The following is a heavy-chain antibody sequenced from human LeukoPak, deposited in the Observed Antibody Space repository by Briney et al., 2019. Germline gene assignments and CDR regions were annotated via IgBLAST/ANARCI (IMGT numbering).Heavy chain of an antibody. Sequence: SETLSLTCTVSGGSISSGDYYWSWISQPPGKGLEWIGYIYYSGSTYYNPSLKSRVTISVDTSKNQFSLKLSSVTAADTAVYYCASGGYCSGGSCRPFDYWGQGTLVTVSS. CDR1: GGSISSGDYY. J-gene: IGHJ4*02. CDR2: IYYSGST. D-gene: IGHD2-15*01. V-gene: IGHV4-30-4*01. CDR3: ASGGYCSGGSCRPFDY.